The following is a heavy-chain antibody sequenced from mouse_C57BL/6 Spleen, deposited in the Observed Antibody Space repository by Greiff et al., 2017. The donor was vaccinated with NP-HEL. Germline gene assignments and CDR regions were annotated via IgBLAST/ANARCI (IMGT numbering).Heavy chain of an antibody. Sequence: VQLQQPGAELVKPGASVKLSCKASGYTFTSYWMQWVKQRPGQGLEWIGEIDPSDSYTNYNQKFKGKATLTVDTSSSTAYMQLSSLTSEDSAVYYCARGTMVTTRAWFAYWGQGTLVTVSA. V-gene: IGHV1-50*01. D-gene: IGHD2-2*01. CDR1: GYTFTSYW. J-gene: IGHJ3*01. CDR3: ARGTMVTTRAWFAY. CDR2: IDPSDSYT.